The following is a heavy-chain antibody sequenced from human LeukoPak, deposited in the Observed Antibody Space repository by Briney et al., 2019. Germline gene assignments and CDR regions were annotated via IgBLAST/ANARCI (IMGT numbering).Heavy chain of an antibody. V-gene: IGHV1-18*01. J-gene: IGHJ4*02. CDR2: ISAYNGNT. D-gene: IGHD3-22*01. CDR1: GYTFTRHG. CDR3: ARDLGEYYYDSSGYYLPDY. Sequence: GASVKVSCKASGYTFTRHGISWVRQAPGQGLEWMGWISAYNGNTNYAQKLQGRVTMTTDTSTSTAYMELRSLRSDDTAVYYCARDLGEYYYDSSGYYLPDYWGQGTLVTVSS.